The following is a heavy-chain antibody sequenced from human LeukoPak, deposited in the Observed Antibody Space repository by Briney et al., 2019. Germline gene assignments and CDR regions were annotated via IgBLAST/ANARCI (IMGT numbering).Heavy chain of an antibody. CDR3: TRAKRGPFDY. Sequence: GGSLTLTCAASRSTVSSNIMTWVRQAPGKGLDWVAVVSFDGSKKYYADSVKGRFTISRDNSKNTLYLQMNTLRPDDTAVYYCTRAKRGPFDYWGQGTLVTVSS. J-gene: IGHJ4*01. V-gene: IGHV3-30*03. CDR1: RSTVSSNI. CDR2: VSFDGSKK.